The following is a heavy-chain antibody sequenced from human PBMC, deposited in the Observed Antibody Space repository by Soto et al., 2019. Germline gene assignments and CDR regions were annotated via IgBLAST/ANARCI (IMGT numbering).Heavy chain of an antibody. CDR2: INPSGDST. Sequence: QVQLVQSGAEVKKPGASVKVSCKASGYTFTSYYMHWVRQAPGQGLEWMGIINPSGDSTSYAQKFQGRVTMTRDTSTSTVYMELSSLRSEDTAVYYCARSYYDYVWGSYRSAHFDSWGQGTLVTVSS. CDR3: ARSYYDYVWGSYRSAHFDS. J-gene: IGHJ4*02. CDR1: GYTFTSYY. D-gene: IGHD3-16*02. V-gene: IGHV1-46*01.